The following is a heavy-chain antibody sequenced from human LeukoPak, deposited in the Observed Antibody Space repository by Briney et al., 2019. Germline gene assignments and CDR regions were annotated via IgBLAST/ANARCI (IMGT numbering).Heavy chain of an antibody. CDR3: AVGQYSSGYDAFDI. V-gene: IGHV1-18*01. CDR1: GYTFTSYD. J-gene: IGHJ3*02. CDR2: ISAYNGNT. Sequence: ASVKVSCKASGYTFTSYDISWVRQAPGQGLEWMGWISAYNGNTNYAQKLQGRVTMTTDTSTSTAYMELRSLRSDDTAVYYCAVGQYSSGYDAFDIWGQGTMVTVSS. D-gene: IGHD6-19*01.